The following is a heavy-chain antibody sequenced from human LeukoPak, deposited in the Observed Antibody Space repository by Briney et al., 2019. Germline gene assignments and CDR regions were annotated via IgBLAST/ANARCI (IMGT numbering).Heavy chain of an antibody. V-gene: IGHV1-69*01. Sequence: RASVKVSCKASGGTFSSYAISWVRQALGQGLEWMGGIIPIFGTANYAQKFQDRVTITADESTSTAYMELSNLRSEDTAVYYCARRGDGYNLYWFDPWGQGTLVTVSS. CDR2: IIPIFGTA. J-gene: IGHJ5*02. CDR1: GGTFSSYA. D-gene: IGHD5-24*01. CDR3: ARRGDGYNLYWFDP.